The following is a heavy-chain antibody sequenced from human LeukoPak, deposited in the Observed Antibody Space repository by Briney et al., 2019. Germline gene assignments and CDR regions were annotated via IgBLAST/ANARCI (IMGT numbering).Heavy chain of an antibody. D-gene: IGHD3-22*01. V-gene: IGHV4-39*02. Sequence: SETLSLTCTVSTGSISSSGYYWGWIRQPPGKGLEWIGSIYYSGSTYYNPSLKSRVTISVDTSKNQFSLKLNSVTAADTAVYYCAKDLGYYYVFDYWGQGTLVTVSS. CDR3: AKDLGYYYVFDY. CDR2: IYYSGST. CDR1: TGSISSSGYY. J-gene: IGHJ4*02.